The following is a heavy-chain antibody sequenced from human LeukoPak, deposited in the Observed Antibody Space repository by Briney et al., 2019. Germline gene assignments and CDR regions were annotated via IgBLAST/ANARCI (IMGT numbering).Heavy chain of an antibody. J-gene: IGHJ4*02. D-gene: IGHD5-18*01. V-gene: IGHV4-31*03. CDR2: IYYSGST. CDR1: GGSISSGGYY. Sequence: SQTLSLTCTVSGGSISSGGYYWSWIRQHPGKGLEWIGYIYYSGSTYYSPSLKSRVTISVDTSKNQFSLKLCSVTAADAAVYYCARDLGGYSYFDYWGQGTLVTVSS. CDR3: ARDLGGYSYFDY.